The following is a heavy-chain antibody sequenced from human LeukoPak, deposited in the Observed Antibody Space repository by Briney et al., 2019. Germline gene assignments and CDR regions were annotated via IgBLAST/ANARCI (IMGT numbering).Heavy chain of an antibody. CDR3: AKGNWRYFDY. CDR1: GFTFSSYW. CDR2: VSPDGSTT. D-gene: IGHD1-1*01. V-gene: IGHV3-74*01. J-gene: IGHJ4*02. Sequence: GGSLRLSCAASGFTFSSYWMHWVRQTPGKGLVWVSRVSPDGSTTYYADSVKGRFTISRDNAKNTLYLQMNSLGADDTAVYYCAKGNWRYFDYWGQGTLVTVSS.